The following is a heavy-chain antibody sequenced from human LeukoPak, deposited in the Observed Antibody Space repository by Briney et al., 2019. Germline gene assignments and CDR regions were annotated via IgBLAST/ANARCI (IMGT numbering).Heavy chain of an antibody. Sequence: PGGSLRLSCAASGFTIRSYWMSWVRQAPGKGLEWVANIKEDGSEKYYVDSVKGRFTIAREDAKNSLYLQMNSLRAEDTAVYYCARDRGYSSFDYWGQGTLVTVSS. J-gene: IGHJ4*02. V-gene: IGHV3-7*01. CDR1: GFTIRSYW. CDR3: ARDRGYSSFDY. D-gene: IGHD4-23*01. CDR2: IKEDGSEK.